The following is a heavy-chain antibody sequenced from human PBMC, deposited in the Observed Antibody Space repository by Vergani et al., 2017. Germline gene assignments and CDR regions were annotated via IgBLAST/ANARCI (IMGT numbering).Heavy chain of an antibody. V-gene: IGHV4-34*01. J-gene: IGHJ6*02. CDR1: GGSFSGYY. CDR2: INHSGST. Sequence: QLQLQESGPGLVKPSETLSLTCAVYGGSFSGYYWSWIRQPPGKGLEWIGEINHSGSTNYNPSLKSRVTISVDTSKNQFSLKLSSVTAADTAVYYCVSEYYYYGMDVWGQGTTVTVSS. CDR3: VSEYYYYGMDV.